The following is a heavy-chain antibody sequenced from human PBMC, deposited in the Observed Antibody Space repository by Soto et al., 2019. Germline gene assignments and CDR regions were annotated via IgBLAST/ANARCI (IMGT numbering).Heavy chain of an antibody. Sequence: GGSLRLSCAASGFTFSSYSMNWVRQAPGKGLEWVSSISSSSYIYYADSVKGRFTISRDNAKNSLYLQMNSLRAEDTAVYYCARDRDSSGWYVDWFDPWGQGTLVTVSS. V-gene: IGHV3-21*01. J-gene: IGHJ5*02. CDR1: GFTFSSYS. D-gene: IGHD6-19*01. CDR3: ARDRDSSGWYVDWFDP. CDR2: ISSSSYI.